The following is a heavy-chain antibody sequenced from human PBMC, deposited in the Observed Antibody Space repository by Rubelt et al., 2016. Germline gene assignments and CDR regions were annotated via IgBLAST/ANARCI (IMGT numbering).Heavy chain of an antibody. V-gene: IGHV1-58*02. CDR3: ARTGKDVQPTFDY. D-gene: IGHD1-14*01. CDR1: GFTFTRST. J-gene: IGHJ4*02. CDR2: IVVGSGNT. Sequence: QMQLVQSGPEVKRPGTSVKVSCKASGFTFTRSTMQWVRQARGQRLEWIGWIVVGSGNTDYAQKFQGRVTITRDMSTSTAYMELSSLRSEDTAVYYCARTGKDVQPTFDYWGQGTLVTVSS.